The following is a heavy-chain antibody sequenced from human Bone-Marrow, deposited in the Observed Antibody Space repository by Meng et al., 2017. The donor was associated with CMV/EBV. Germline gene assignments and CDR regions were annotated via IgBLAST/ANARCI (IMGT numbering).Heavy chain of an antibody. D-gene: IGHD4-17*01. CDR1: GFTFNDYW. CDR3: AKDAARVYSTVIHY. Sequence: GESLKISCVASGFTFNDYWMHWVRQGPGRVLIWVARINTIGSSTIYADSVKGRFTISRDNSKSTLYLQMNSLRSEDTAVYYCAKDAARVYSTVIHYWGQGTLVTVSS. V-gene: IGHV3-74*01. J-gene: IGHJ4*02. CDR2: INTIGSST.